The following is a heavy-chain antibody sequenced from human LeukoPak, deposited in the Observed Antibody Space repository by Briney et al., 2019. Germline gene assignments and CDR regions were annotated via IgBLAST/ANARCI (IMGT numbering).Heavy chain of an antibody. V-gene: IGHV3-74*01. J-gene: IGHJ6*02. CDR3: ARDRVRYGMDV. Sequence: PGRSLRLSCAASGFTFSSYAMHWVRQAPGKGLVWVSRINSDGSSTSYADSVKGRFTISRDNAKNTLYLQMNSLRAEDTAVYYCARDRVRYGMDVWGQGTTVTVSS. CDR2: INSDGSST. CDR1: GFTFSSYA. D-gene: IGHD1-1*01.